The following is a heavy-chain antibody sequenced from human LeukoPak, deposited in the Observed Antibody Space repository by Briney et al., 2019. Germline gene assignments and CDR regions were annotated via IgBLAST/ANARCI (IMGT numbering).Heavy chain of an antibody. CDR2: ISWNSGSI. CDR1: GFTFDDYA. D-gene: IGHD3-16*01. CDR3: AKDINFGPNYFDY. Sequence: GGSLRLSCAASGFTFDDYAMHWVRHAPGKGLEWVSGISWNSGSIGYADSVKGRFTISRDNAKNSLYLQMNSLRAEDTALYYCAKDINFGPNYFDYWGQGTLVTVSS. V-gene: IGHV3-9*01. J-gene: IGHJ4*02.